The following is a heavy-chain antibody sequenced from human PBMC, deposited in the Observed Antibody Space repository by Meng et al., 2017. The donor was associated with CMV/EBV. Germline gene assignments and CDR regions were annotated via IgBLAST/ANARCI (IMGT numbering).Heavy chain of an antibody. V-gene: IGHV3-30-3*01. CDR3: ARDLCGYCSSAPIDP. CDR1: GFTFSSYA. J-gene: IGHJ5*02. Sequence: GGSLRLSCAASGFTFSSYAMHWVRQAPGKGLEWVAVISYDGSNKYYADSVKGRFTISRDNSKNTLYLQMNSLRAEDTAVYYFARDLCGYCSSAPIDPWGQGTLVTVSS. CDR2: ISYDGSNK. D-gene: IGHD2-2*03.